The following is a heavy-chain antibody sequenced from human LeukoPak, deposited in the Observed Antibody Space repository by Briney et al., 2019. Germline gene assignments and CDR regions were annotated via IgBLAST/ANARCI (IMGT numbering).Heavy chain of an antibody. CDR3: ARVEDYDILTGFDY. CDR2: ISSSSSYI. CDR1: GFTFSSCS. Sequence: TGGSLRLSCAASGFTFSSCSMNWVRQAPGKGLEWVSSISSSSSYIYYADSVKGRFTISRDNAKNSLYVQMNSLRAEDTAVYYCARVEDYDILTGFDYWGQGTLVTVSS. D-gene: IGHD3-9*01. V-gene: IGHV3-21*01. J-gene: IGHJ4*02.